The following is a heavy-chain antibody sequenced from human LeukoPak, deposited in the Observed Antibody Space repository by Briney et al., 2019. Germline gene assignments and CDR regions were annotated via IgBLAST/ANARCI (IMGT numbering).Heavy chain of an antibody. J-gene: IGHJ4*02. Sequence: LETLSLTCTVSGGSISSYYWSWIRQPPGKGLEWIGYIYYSGSTTYNPSLKSRVTISVDTSKNQFSLKLSSVTAADTAVYYCARELMDCSGGTSYSSFFDYWGQGTLVTVSS. D-gene: IGHD2-15*01. V-gene: IGHV4-59*12. CDR3: ARELMDCSGGTSYSSFFDY. CDR1: GGSISSYY. CDR2: IYYSGST.